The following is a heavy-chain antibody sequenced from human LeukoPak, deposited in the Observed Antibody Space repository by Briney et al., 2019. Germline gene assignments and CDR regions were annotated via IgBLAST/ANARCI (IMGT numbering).Heavy chain of an antibody. CDR3: AKDRAVAGTFDY. CDR1: GFTFSSYA. D-gene: IGHD6-19*01. J-gene: IGHJ4*02. V-gene: IGHV3-23*01. Sequence: GGSLRLSCAASGFTFSSYAMSWVRQAPGKGLEWVSAISGSGGSTYYADSVKGRFTISRDYSKNTLYLQMNSLRAEDTAVYYCAKDRAVAGTFDYWGQGTLVTVSS. CDR2: ISGSGGST.